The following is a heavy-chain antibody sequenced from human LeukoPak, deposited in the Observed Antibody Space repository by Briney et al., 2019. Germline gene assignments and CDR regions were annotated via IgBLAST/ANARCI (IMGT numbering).Heavy chain of an antibody. J-gene: IGHJ4*02. D-gene: IGHD2-2*01. CDR1: GYTFTSYD. CDR3: ARPQRRGPAAIGY. Sequence: ASVKVSCKASGYTFTSYDINWVRQATGRGLEWMGWMNPNSGNTGYAQKFQGRVTITRNTSISTAYMELSNLRSEDTAVYYCARPQRRGPAAIGYWGQGTLVTVSS. V-gene: IGHV1-8*03. CDR2: MNPNSGNT.